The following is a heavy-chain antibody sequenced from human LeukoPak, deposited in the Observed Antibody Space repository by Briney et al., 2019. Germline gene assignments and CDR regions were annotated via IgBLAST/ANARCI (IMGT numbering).Heavy chain of an antibody. V-gene: IGHV1-2*02. CDR1: GYTFTGYY. J-gene: IGHJ5*02. CDR2: INPNSGGT. D-gene: IGHD3-10*01. CDR3: ARGGSGSYHLIWFDR. Sequence: ASVTVSCKASGYTFTGYYMHWVRQAPGQGLEWMGWINPNSGGTNYAQKFQGRVTMTRDTSISTAYMELSRLRSDDTAVYYCARGGSGSYHLIWFDRWGQGTLVTVSS.